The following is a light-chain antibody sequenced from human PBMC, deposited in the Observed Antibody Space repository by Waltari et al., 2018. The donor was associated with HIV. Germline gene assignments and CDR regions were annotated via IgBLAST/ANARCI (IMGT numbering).Light chain of an antibody. J-gene: IGKJ2*01. CDR1: QSLLQTNTYNY. V-gene: IGKV2-28*01. CDR3: MQALQTPYT. CDR2: LGS. Sequence: DIVMSQSPLSLAVTPGEPASISCKSPQSLLQTNTYNYLDWYLQKPGQSPKLLIYLGSARASGVPDRFSGSGSGTDFTLEITRVEAEDVGVYYCMQALQTPYTFGQGTNLDI.